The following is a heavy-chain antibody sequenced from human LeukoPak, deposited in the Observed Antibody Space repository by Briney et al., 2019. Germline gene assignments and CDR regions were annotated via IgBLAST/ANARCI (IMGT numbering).Heavy chain of an antibody. Sequence: SETLSLTCTVSGGSVSSGSYYWSWIRQPPGKGLEWIGYIYYSGSTNYNPSLKSRVTISVDTSKNQFSLKLSSVTPEDTAFYYCARDRFGVGPTADWFDPWGQGTLVTVSS. V-gene: IGHV4-61*01. CDR2: IYYSGST. CDR1: GGSVSSGSYY. CDR3: ARDRFGVGPTADWFDP. J-gene: IGHJ5*02. D-gene: IGHD1-26*01.